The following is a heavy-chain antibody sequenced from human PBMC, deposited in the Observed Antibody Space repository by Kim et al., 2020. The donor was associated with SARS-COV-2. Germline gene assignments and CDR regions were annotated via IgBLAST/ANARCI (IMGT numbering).Heavy chain of an antibody. D-gene: IGHD3-10*01. CDR2: ISYDGSNK. CDR1: GFTFSSYG. Sequence: GGSLRLSCAASGFTFSSYGMHWVRQAPGKGLEWVAVISYDGSNKYYADSVKGRFTISRDNSKNTLYLQMNSLRAEDTAVYYCAKDLRRSPRITMVRGAYYYNFGMDVWGQGTTVTVSS. CDR3: AKDLRRSPRITMVRGAYYYNFGMDV. J-gene: IGHJ6*02. V-gene: IGHV3-30*18.